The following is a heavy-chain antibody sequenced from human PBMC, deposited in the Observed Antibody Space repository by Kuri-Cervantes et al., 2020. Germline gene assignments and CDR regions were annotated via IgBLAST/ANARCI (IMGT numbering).Heavy chain of an antibody. CDR2: INHSGST. V-gene: IGHV4-34*01. CDR3: ARGRGFGY. J-gene: IGHJ4*02. CDR1: GGSISGYY. Sequence: SETLSLTCTVSGGSISGYYWSWIRQPPGKGLEWIGEINHSGSTNYNPSLKSRVTISVDTSKNQFSLKLSSVTAADTAVYYCARGRGFGYWGQGTLVTVSS.